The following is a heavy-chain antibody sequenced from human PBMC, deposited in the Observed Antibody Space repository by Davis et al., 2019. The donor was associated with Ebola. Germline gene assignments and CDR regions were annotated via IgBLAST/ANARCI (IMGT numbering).Heavy chain of an antibody. D-gene: IGHD6-19*01. CDR2: IYSGGST. CDR1: GFTFSSYA. CDR3: ARDRGIAVAGTGWFDP. J-gene: IGHJ5*02. V-gene: IGHV3-53*01. Sequence: PGGSLRLSCAASGFTFSSYAMSWVRQAPGKGLEWVSVIYSGGSTYYADSVKGRFTISRDNSKNTLYLQMNSLRAEDTAVYYCARDRGIAVAGTGWFDPWGQGTLVTVSS.